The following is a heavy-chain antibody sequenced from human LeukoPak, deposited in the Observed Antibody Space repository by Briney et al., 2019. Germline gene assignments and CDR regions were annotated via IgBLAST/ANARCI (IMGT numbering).Heavy chain of an antibody. D-gene: IGHD3-3*01. Sequence: GGSLRLSCAGSGFTVSSNYMSWVRQAPGKGLEWVSVIYSGGRTYYADSVKGRFTISRDNSKNTLYLQMNSLRVEDTAVYYCATNDYDFFGYGMDVWGQGTTVTVSS. CDR1: GFTVSSNY. J-gene: IGHJ6*02. V-gene: IGHV3-53*01. CDR3: ATNDYDFFGYGMDV. CDR2: IYSGGRT.